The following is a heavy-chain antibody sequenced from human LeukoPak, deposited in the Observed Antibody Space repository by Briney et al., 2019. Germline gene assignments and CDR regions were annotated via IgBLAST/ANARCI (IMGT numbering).Heavy chain of an antibody. J-gene: IGHJ3*01. CDR3: AREGAITGNAFDV. CDR1: GFTVSSNY. Sequence: GGSLRLSCAASGFTVSSNYMIWVRQAPGKGLEWVSVIYSGGSTNYADSVKGRFTISRDNSKNALYLQMNSLRVEDTAVYYCAREGAITGNAFDVWGHGTLVTVSS. CDR2: IYSGGST. V-gene: IGHV3-66*01. D-gene: IGHD4/OR15-4a*01.